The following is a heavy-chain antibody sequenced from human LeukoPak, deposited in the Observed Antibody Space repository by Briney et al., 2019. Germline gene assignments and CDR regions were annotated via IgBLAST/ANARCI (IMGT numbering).Heavy chain of an antibody. CDR2: IAYDGSRA. CDR3: TGYNSDHFDY. J-gene: IGHJ4*02. D-gene: IGHD6-19*01. V-gene: IGHV3-33*03. Sequence: GGSLRLSCAGSGFTFGGYGMHWFRQTPGKGLEWVAGIAYDGSRAHYADSVKGRFTISRDNSKNTMSVQMGDLRAEDTAVYYCTGYNSDHFDYWGQGTLVTVSS. CDR1: GFTFGGYG.